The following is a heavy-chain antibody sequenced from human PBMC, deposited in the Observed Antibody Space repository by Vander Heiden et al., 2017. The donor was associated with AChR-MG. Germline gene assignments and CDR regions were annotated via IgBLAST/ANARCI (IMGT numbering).Heavy chain of an antibody. CDR2: IYYSGSS. J-gene: IGHJ4*02. Sequence: QVHLQESGPGLVKPSETLSLTCTVSSGSIRSHFWSWVLQPPGKGLEWIGHIYYSGSSTYNPSLKGRVTISVDTSKNQFSLKLSSVTAADTALYYCARVGDVLTGYYPYYFDSWGQGTLVTVSS. D-gene: IGHD3-9*01. V-gene: IGHV4-59*11. CDR1: SGSIRSHF. CDR3: ARVGDVLTGYYPYYFDS.